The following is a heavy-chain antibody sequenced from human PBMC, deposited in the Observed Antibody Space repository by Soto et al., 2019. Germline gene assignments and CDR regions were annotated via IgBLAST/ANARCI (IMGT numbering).Heavy chain of an antibody. CDR3: AKLTYPSDSTGYYYERVSGWIDS. Sequence: PGGSLSLSWAASGFTFSSYAMSWVRQAPGKGLEWVSGISASGGTANLADSVEGRCTISRDNSKSTLYLQMNSLRAEDTAVYYCAKLTYPSDSTGYYYERVSGWIDSWGQGTLVTVSS. D-gene: IGHD3-22*01. CDR2: ISASGGTA. V-gene: IGHV3-23*01. CDR1: GFTFSSYA. J-gene: IGHJ5*01.